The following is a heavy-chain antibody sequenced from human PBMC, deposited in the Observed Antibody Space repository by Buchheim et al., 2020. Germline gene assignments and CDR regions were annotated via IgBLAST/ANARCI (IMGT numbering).Heavy chain of an antibody. CDR2: IYYSWST. CDR3: ARERYRSWFDP. V-gene: IGHV4-59*01. J-gene: IGHJ5*02. Sequence: QVQLQESGPGLVKPSETLSLTCTVSGGSISSYYWSWIRQPPGKGLEWIGIIYYSWSTNYNPSLTSKVPISIATSTNQFSLKLSSVTAADTAVYYCARERYRSWFDPWGQGTL. D-gene: IGHD3-16*02. CDR1: GGSISSYY.